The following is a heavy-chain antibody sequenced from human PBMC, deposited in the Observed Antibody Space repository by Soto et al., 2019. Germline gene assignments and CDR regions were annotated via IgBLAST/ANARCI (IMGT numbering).Heavy chain of an antibody. CDR2: ISWNSGSI. J-gene: IGHJ6*03. D-gene: IGHD3-3*01. CDR1: GFTFDDYA. V-gene: IGHV3-9*01. CDR3: AKGNYDFWSGRDYYYYYMDV. Sequence: GGSLRLSCAASGFTFDDYAMHWVRQAPGKGLEWVSGISWNSGSIGYADSVKGRFTISRDNAKNSLYLQMNSLRAEDTALYYCAKGNYDFWSGRDYYYYYMDVWGKGTTVTVSS.